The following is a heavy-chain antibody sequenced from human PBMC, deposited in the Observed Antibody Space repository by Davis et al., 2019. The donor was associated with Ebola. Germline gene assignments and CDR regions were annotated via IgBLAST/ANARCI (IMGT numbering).Heavy chain of an antibody. V-gene: IGHV5-51*01. CDR1: GYDFTNYW. CDR2: IYRADSDT. J-gene: IGHJ4*02. CDR3: TTREFYYESSGWGD. Sequence: GESLKISCKGSGYDFTNYWLGWVRQMPGKGLEWIGIIYRADSDTRYNPSFQGHVTISADTSISTAYLQWSSLKASDTAMYFCTTREFYYESSGWGDWGQGTLVTVSS. D-gene: IGHD3-22*01.